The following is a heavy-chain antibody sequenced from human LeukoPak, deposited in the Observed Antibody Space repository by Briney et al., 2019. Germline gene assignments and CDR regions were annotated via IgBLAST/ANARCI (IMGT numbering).Heavy chain of an antibody. CDR1: GGSISSSSYY. CDR3: ARGPYYYDSSGYLD. CDR2: IYYSGSA. V-gene: IGHV4-39*07. D-gene: IGHD3-22*01. J-gene: IGHJ1*01. Sequence: SETLSLTCSVSGGSISSSSYYWGWIRQPPGKGLEWIGSIYYSGSAYYNPSLKSRVTISIDTSKNQFSLKLTSVTAADTAVYYCARGPYYYDSSGYLDWGQGTLVTVSS.